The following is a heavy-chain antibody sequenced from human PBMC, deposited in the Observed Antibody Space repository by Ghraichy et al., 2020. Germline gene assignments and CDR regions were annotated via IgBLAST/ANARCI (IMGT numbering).Heavy chain of an antibody. CDR1: GFTFSSYA. CDR3: ASDSSGYPYFDY. CDR2: ISYDGSNK. D-gene: IGHD3-22*01. Sequence: GGSLRLSCAASGFTFSSYAMHWVRQAPGKGLEWVAVISYDGSNKYYADSVKGRFTISRDNSKNTLYLQMNSLRAEDTAVYYCASDSSGYPYFDYWGQGTLVTVSS. V-gene: IGHV3-30-3*01. J-gene: IGHJ4*02.